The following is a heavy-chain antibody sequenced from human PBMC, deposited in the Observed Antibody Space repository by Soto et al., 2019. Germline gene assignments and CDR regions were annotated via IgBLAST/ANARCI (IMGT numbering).Heavy chain of an antibody. J-gene: IGHJ4*02. V-gene: IGHV3-23*01. CDR3: AHNCGVDCHSVFFY. CDR1: GFTFSNYA. Sequence: EVQLLESGGGLVQPGGSLRLSCAASGFTFSNYAMSWVRQAPGKGLEWVSGIRGVGGISYYADSVKGRFTISRDNSKNTLYLQMNSLRAEDRAVYYCAHNCGVDCHSVFFYWGQGTLVIVSS. D-gene: IGHD2-21*02. CDR2: IRGVGGIS.